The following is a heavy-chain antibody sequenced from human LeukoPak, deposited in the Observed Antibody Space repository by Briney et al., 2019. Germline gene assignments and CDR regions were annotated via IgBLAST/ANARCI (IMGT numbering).Heavy chain of an antibody. J-gene: IGHJ5*02. CDR2: INTKSGRT. D-gene: IGHD3-3*01. CDR3: ARADFIDAGPYLIGP. CDR1: GYSFTDYY. V-gene: IGHV1-2*02. Sequence: ASVKVSCKTSGYSFTDYYIHWVRQAPGQGLEWMGWINTKSGRTSSARKFQGRVTMTRDPSITTVYMDMAWLTSDDTAIYSCARADFIDAGPYLIGPWGQGTLVTVSS.